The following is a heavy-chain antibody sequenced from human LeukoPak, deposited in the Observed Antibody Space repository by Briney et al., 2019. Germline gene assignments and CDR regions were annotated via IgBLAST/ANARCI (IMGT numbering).Heavy chain of an antibody. CDR1: GFTFSNYG. Sequence: GALRLSCAAPGFTFSNYGMHWVRLAPGKGLEWVAVISFDGGNQFYADSVKGRFTVSRDNSKNTLYLQLGSVRVEDTALYYCARDRYLFDYWGQGSLVTVSS. CDR3: ARDRYLFDY. D-gene: IGHD1-1*01. V-gene: IGHV3-30*03. J-gene: IGHJ4*02. CDR2: ISFDGGNQ.